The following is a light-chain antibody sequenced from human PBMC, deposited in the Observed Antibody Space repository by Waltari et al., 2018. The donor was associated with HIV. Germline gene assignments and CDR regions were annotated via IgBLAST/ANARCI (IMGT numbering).Light chain of an antibody. CDR1: TSHVGGYNY. Sequence: QSALTKPPSASRSPGQPVTIPCPRTTSHVGGYNYVSWYEQHPGKAPKLMIYEVSKRPSGVPDRFSGSKSGNTASLTVSGLQAEDEADYYCSSYAGSNNLVFGGGTKLTVL. CDR3: SSYAGSNNLV. V-gene: IGLV2-8*01. J-gene: IGLJ3*02. CDR2: EVS.